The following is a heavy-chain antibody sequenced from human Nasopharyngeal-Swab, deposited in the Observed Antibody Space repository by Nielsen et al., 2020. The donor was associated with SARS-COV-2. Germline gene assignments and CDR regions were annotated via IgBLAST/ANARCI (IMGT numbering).Heavy chain of an antibody. Sequence: PGKGLEWIGEVSQGGGTNYNPSLENRVTISVATSKNQFSLKLSSVTAAETAVYYCARGGAGVVPCPGLGLGPYYSYYYMDVWGKGTTVTVSS. V-gene: IGHV4-34*01. J-gene: IGHJ6*03. D-gene: IGHD2-2*01. CDR2: VSQGGGT. CDR3: ARGGAGVVPCPGLGLGPYYSYYYMDV.